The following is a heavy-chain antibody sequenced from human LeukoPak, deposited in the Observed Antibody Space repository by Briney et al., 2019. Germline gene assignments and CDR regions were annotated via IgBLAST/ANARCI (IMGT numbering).Heavy chain of an antibody. J-gene: IGHJ5*02. CDR2: ISRSGDTT. CDR1: GFPFSKYL. Sequence: PGGSLRLSCAASGFPFSKYLMTWVRQAPGKGLEYVSYISRSGDTTHYPDSVKGRFTISRDNAKNSLYLQMNSLRAEDTAVYYCAKGHTMTSPWGQGTLVTVSS. V-gene: IGHV3-11*01. CDR3: AKGHTMTSP. D-gene: IGHD4-17*01.